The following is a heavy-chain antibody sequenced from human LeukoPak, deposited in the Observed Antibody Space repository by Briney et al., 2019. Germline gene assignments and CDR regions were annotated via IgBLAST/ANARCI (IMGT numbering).Heavy chain of an antibody. J-gene: IGHJ4*02. Sequence: PVASLRLSCAASGFIFTTYALSWVRQAPGGGLQWVSAISSSGSDTYYTDSVKGRFTISRDNFKKTLYLQLSSLRAEDAAVYYCAKTTVSNGWYYFDYWGQGTLVTVSS. CDR1: GFIFTTYA. V-gene: IGHV3-23*01. CDR2: ISSSGSDT. D-gene: IGHD6-19*01. CDR3: AKTTVSNGWYYFDY.